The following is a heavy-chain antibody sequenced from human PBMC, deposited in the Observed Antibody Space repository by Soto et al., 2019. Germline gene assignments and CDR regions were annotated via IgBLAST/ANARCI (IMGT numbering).Heavy chain of an antibody. D-gene: IGHD3-16*01. V-gene: IGHV3-23*01. CDR3: AKVHWGSY. Sequence: EVQLLESGGRLVQPGGSLRLSCAASGFTFSTYAMSWVRQAPGKGLEWVSAISGSGDSTYYADSVKGRFTISRDNSRNTLYLQMTTLRAEDTALYHCAKVHWGSYSGQGTLVTVSS. CDR1: GFTFSTYA. CDR2: ISGSGDST. J-gene: IGHJ4*02.